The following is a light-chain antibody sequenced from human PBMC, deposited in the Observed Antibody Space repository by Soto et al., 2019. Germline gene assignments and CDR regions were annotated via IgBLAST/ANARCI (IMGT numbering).Light chain of an antibody. CDR2: KAS. J-gene: IGKJ1*01. Sequence: DIKMTQSPSTLSASVGDRVTITCRASQSISSWLAWYQQKPGKAPKLLIYKASSLESGVPYRFSGSGSGTEFTLTISSLQPDDFANYYCQQYNSSPWTFGQGTKVEIK. CDR1: QSISSW. CDR3: QQYNSSPWT. V-gene: IGKV1-5*03.